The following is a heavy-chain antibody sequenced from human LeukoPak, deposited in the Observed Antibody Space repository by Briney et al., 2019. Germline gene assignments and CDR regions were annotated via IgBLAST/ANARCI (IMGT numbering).Heavy chain of an antibody. D-gene: IGHD1-26*01. J-gene: IGHJ4*02. CDR2: VHSSGST. Sequence: SETLSLTCTVSGASVSTYYWSWVRQPPGKGLEWIANVHSSGSTYYNPSPKSRVTISVDTSKNQFSLKLASVTTADTAVYYCARDIRLVGATLYFDYWGQGTLVTVSS. V-gene: IGHV4-59*02. CDR1: GASVSTYY. CDR3: ARDIRLVGATLYFDY.